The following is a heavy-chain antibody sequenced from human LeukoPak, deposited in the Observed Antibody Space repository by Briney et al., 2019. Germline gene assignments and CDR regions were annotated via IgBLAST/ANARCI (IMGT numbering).Heavy chain of an antibody. J-gene: IGHJ4*02. Sequence: SETLSLTCTLSGGSISSGSYYWSWIRQPAEKGLEWIGRIYTSGSTNYNPSLKSRVTISVDTSKNQFSLKLSSVTAADTAVYYCARDSPYVWGSYRPFDYWGQGTLVTVSS. CDR2: IYTSGST. CDR1: GGSISSGSYY. D-gene: IGHD3-16*02. CDR3: ARDSPYVWGSYRPFDY. V-gene: IGHV4-61*02.